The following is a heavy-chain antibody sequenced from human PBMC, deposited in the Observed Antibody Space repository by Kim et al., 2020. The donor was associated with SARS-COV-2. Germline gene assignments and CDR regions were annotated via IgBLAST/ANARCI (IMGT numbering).Heavy chain of an antibody. D-gene: IGHD2-8*01. J-gene: IGHJ6*02. CDR1: GGSISSYY. CDR3: AKESPNGYYYYGMDV. Sequence: SETLSLTCTVSGGSISSYYWSWIRQPAGKGLEWIGRIYTSGSTNYNPSLKSRVTMSVDTSKNQFSLKLSSVTAADTAVYYCAKESPNGYYYYGMDVWGQGTTVTVYS. CDR2: IYTSGST. V-gene: IGHV4-4*07.